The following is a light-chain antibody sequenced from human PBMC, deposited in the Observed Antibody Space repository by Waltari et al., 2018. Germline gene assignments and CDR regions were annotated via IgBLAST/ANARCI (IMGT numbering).Light chain of an antibody. J-gene: IGKJ1*01. V-gene: IGKV3-20*01. CDR3: QQYGSSPWT. CDR2: GAS. Sequence: EIVLTQSPGTLSLSPGERAPLSCRASQSVSSSYLAWYQQNPGQAPRVLIHGASNRATGIPDRFSGSGSGTDFTLTISRLEPEDFAVYYCQQYGSSPWTFGQGTKVEIK. CDR1: QSVSSSY.